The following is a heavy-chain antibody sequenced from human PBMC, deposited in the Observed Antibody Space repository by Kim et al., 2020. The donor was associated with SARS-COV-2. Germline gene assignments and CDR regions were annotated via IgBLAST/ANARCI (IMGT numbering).Heavy chain of an antibody. V-gene: IGHV1-69*01. CDR2: A. CDR3: ARDEWDGVPDP. J-gene: IGHJ5*02. Sequence: ANYEQKFRGRVTITADESTSTAYMELSSLRSEDTAVYCCARDEWDGVPDPWGQGTLVTVSS. D-gene: IGHD1-26*01.